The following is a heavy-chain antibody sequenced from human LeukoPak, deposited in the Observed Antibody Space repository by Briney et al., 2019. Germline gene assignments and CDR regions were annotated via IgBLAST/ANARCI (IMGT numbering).Heavy chain of an antibody. D-gene: IGHD1-26*01. CDR2: IYHSGSS. Sequence: SETLSLTCTVSGYSISSGYFWGWIRQPPGKGLEWIGSIYHSGSSYYNPSLNSRVTISVDTSKNQFSLKLSSVTAADTAVYYCARGELLPDAFDIWGQGTMVTVSS. CDR3: ARGELLPDAFDI. V-gene: IGHV4-38-2*02. J-gene: IGHJ3*02. CDR1: GYSISSGYF.